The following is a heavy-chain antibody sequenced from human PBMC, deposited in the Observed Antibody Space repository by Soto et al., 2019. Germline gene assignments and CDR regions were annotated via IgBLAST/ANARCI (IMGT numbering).Heavy chain of an antibody. J-gene: IGHJ6*02. CDR3: ARDNGYSHGHGMDV. V-gene: IGHV3-30-3*01. Sequence: QVQLVESGGGVVQPGRSLRLSCAASGFTFSSYTIHWVRQAPGTGLEWVSLILYDGGNKYYADSVKGGFTISRDNSKNTLYLQMNSLRPEDTAVYYCARDNGYSHGHGMDVWGQGTTVTVSS. D-gene: IGHD5-18*01. CDR1: GFTFSSYT. CDR2: ILYDGGNK.